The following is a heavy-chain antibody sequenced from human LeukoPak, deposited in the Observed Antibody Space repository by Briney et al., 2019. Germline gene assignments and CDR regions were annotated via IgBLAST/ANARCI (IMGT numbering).Heavy chain of an antibody. CDR1: GYTFTGYY. D-gene: IGHD6-13*01. CDR3: ARDRWTAAGPFDY. CDR2: INPNSSVT. Sequence: ASVRVSCKTSGYTFTGYYMHWVRQAPGQGLEWMGWINPNSSVTNYAQRFQGRVTMTRDTSISTAYMELSRLRSDDTAVYYCARDRWTAAGPFDYWGQGTLVTVSS. V-gene: IGHV1-2*02. J-gene: IGHJ4*02.